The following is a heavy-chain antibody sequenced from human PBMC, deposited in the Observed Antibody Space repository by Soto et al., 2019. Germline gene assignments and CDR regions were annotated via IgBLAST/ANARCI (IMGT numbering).Heavy chain of an antibody. Sequence: GGSLRLSCAASGFTFSSYAMSWVRQAPGKGLEWVSAISSSSGYTYYADSVKGRFTISRDNAKNPLYLQMNSLRAEDTAVYYFASTLGIAARPFFYYYYYMDVWGKGTTVTVSS. J-gene: IGHJ6*03. V-gene: IGHV3-21*01. CDR1: GFTFSSYA. CDR2: ISSSSGYT. D-gene: IGHD6-6*01. CDR3: ASTLGIAARPFFYYYYYMDV.